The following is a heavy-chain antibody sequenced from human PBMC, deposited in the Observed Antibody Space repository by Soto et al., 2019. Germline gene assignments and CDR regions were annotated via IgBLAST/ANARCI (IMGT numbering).Heavy chain of an antibody. CDR1: GFTFSTSW. D-gene: IGHD3-10*01. J-gene: IGHJ4*02. CDR3: ARADYYGDPGSY. CDR2: IKEDGSEK. Sequence: GGSLRLSCAASGFTFSTSWMSWVRQAPGKGLEWVANIKEDGSEKYYVDSVKGRLTISRDHAKNSLYLQMNSLGADDTAVYYCARADYYGDPGSYWGQGTLVTVSS. V-gene: IGHV3-7*01.